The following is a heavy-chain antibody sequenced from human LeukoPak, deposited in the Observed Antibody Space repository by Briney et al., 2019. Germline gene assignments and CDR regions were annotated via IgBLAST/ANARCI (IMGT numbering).Heavy chain of an antibody. Sequence: PSETLSLTCSVSSDSISSSSYLWVWVRQPPGKGLEWIGDIYSNGHISYNPSLKSRAAISVDTSKNQFSLNLSSVTAADTAVYYCARHTIGGYYYDSSGYFYWGQGTLVTVSS. V-gene: IGHV4-39*01. CDR1: SDSISSSSYL. J-gene: IGHJ4*02. CDR3: ARHTIGGYYYDSSGYFY. CDR2: IYSNGHI. D-gene: IGHD3-22*01.